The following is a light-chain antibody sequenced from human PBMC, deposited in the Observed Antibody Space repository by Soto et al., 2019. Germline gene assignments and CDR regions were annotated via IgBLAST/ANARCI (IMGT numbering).Light chain of an antibody. Sequence: EIVLTQSPGTLSLSPGDRATLSCRASQSVSSDYVAWYQQKPGQTPNVLIYRASIRPTGIPDRFSGSGSGTDFTLTISRVEPEDFAVYYCQQYHNSPRTFGQGTKV. CDR2: RAS. CDR1: QSVSSDY. CDR3: QQYHNSPRT. J-gene: IGKJ1*01. V-gene: IGKV3-20*01.